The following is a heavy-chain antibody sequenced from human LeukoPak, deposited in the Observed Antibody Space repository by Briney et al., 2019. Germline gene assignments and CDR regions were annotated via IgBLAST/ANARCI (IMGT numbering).Heavy chain of an antibody. D-gene: IGHD6-19*01. CDR1: GGSFSGYY. V-gene: IGHV4-59*08. Sequence: SETLSLTCAVYGGSFSGYYWSWIRQPPGKGLEWIGYIYYSGSTNYNPSLKSRVTISVDTSKNQFSLKLSSVTAADTAVYYCARRGWYLDYWGQGTLVTVSS. J-gene: IGHJ4*02. CDR2: IYYSGST. CDR3: ARRGWYLDY.